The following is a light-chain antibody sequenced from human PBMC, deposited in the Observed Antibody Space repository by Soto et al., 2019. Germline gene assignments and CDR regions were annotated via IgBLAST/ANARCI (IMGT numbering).Light chain of an antibody. J-gene: IGLJ1*01. CDR2: EGI. CDR3: CSYVGATTYV. CDR1: SSTVGGFNV. Sequence: QSALTQPASVSGSPGQSITISCTGTSSTVGGFNVVSWYQQHPGKAPKVIIYEGIKRPSGVSNRFSGSNSGSTASLTISGLQAEDEADYYCCSYVGATTYVFGTGDQGHRP. V-gene: IGLV2-23*01.